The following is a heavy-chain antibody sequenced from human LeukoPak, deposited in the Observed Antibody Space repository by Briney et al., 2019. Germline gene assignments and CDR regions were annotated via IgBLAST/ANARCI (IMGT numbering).Heavy chain of an antibody. CDR2: IDYSGST. Sequence: SETLSLTCTVSGGSISSFFWSWIRQPPGKGLEWLGCIDYSGSTNYNPSLKSRVTISVDTSKNQFSLKLRSVTAADTAVYYCARDIGDYGRKWFAPWGQGYPVTVSS. J-gene: IGHJ5*02. CDR3: ARDIGDYGRKWFAP. V-gene: IGHV4-59*01. CDR1: GGSISSFF. D-gene: IGHD4-17*01.